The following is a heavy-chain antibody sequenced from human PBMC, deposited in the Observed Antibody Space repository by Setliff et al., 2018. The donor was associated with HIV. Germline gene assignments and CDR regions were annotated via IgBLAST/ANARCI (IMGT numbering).Heavy chain of an antibody. J-gene: IGHJ4*02. Sequence: GGSLRLSCASSGFTFSSYALHWVRQAPGKGLEWVAGVSHDGRNKYYGDSVKGRFTVSRDNSKNTVYLQMGSLRVEDMAVYHCARGTPRGSYDYWDQGTPVTVSS. D-gene: IGHD1-26*01. CDR3: ARGTPRGSYDY. CDR2: VSHDGRNK. V-gene: IGHV3-30*14. CDR1: GFTFSSYA.